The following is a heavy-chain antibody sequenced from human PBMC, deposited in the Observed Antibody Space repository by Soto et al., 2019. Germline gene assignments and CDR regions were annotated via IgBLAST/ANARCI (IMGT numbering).Heavy chain of an antibody. CDR3: ARHGIVATIGGYYYYMDV. V-gene: IGHV1-18*01. CDR2: ISAYNGNT. D-gene: IGHD5-12*01. J-gene: IGHJ6*03. CDR1: GYAFTRYG. Sequence: ASGKLSCKASGYAFTRYGISWVGQAPGQGLEWMGWISAYNGNTNYAQKLQGRVTMTTDTSTSTAYMELRSLRSDDTAVYYCARHGIVATIGGYYYYMDVWGKGTTVTVSS.